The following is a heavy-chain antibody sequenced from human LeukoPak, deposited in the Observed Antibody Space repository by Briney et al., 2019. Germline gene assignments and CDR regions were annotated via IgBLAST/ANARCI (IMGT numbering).Heavy chain of an antibody. V-gene: IGHV3-23*01. J-gene: IGHJ4*02. Sequence: HTGGSLRLSCAASGFTFNNYPMSWVRQAPGKGLDRVSAIGDNGGDTKYADSVKGRFTISRDNSRNRLYLQMDSLRVEDTAMYYCGRDWKLDYWGQGILVTVSS. CDR3: GRDWKLDY. CDR1: GFTFNNYP. CDR2: IGDNGGDT. D-gene: IGHD1-1*01.